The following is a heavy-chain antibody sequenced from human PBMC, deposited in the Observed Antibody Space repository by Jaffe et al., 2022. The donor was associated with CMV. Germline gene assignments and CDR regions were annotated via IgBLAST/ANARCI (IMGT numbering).Heavy chain of an antibody. CDR1: GYRFTNYW. CDR2: IYPGDSDT. Sequence: EVQLVQSGAEVKKPGESLRISCQGSGYRFTNYWIGWVRQMPGKGLEWMGIIYPGDSDTRYSPSFQGLVTVSADMSTSTAYLQWHSLQASDTAIYFCARLQAGKAFNYWGQGTLVSVSS. CDR3: ARLQAGKAFNY. J-gene: IGHJ4*02. V-gene: IGHV5-51*01.